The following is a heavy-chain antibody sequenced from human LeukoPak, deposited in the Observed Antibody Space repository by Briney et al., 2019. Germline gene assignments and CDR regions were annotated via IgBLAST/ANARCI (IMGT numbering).Heavy chain of an antibody. J-gene: IGHJ6*02. Sequence: GASVKVSCKASGYTFTSYDINWVRQAPGQGLEWMGWMNPNSGNTGYAQKFQGRVTMTRNTSISTAYMELSSLRSEDTAVYYCARAPGFGELSPYYYYGMDVWGQGTTVTVSS. CDR3: ARAPGFGELSPYYYYGMDV. CDR2: MNPNSGNT. V-gene: IGHV1-8*01. CDR1: GYTFTSYD. D-gene: IGHD3-10*01.